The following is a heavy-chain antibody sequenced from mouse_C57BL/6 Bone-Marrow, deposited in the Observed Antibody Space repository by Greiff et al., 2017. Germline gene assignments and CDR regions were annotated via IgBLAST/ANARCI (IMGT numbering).Heavy chain of an antibody. V-gene: IGHV1-69*01. Sequence: VQLQQPGAELVMPGASVKLSCKASGYTFTSYWMHWVKQRPGQGLEWIGELDPSDSYTNYNQKFKGKSTLTVDKSSSTAYMQLSSLTSEDSAVYYCAREERAHYYGSSYGFAYWGQGTLVTVSA. CDR2: LDPSDSYT. D-gene: IGHD1-1*01. J-gene: IGHJ3*01. CDR3: AREERAHYYGSSYGFAY. CDR1: GYTFTSYW.